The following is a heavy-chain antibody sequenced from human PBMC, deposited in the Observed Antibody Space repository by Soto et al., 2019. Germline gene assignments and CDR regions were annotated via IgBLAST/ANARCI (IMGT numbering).Heavy chain of an antibody. CDR1: GFTFSSYD. V-gene: IGHV3-33*01. J-gene: IGHJ6*03. D-gene: IGHD3-16*01. CDR3: ARDMNRYMDV. CDR2: IWYDGSNK. Sequence: QVQLVESGGGVVQPGRSLRLSCAASGFTFSSYDMHWVRQAPGKGLEWVALIWYDGSNKYYAESMKGRFTISRDNSKKTLYLEMNSLRAEDTAVYYCARDMNRYMDVWGKGTTVTVSS.